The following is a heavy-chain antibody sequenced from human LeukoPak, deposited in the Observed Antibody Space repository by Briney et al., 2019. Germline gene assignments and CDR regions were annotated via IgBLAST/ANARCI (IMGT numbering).Heavy chain of an antibody. Sequence: SETLSLTCAVYSRSFSGYYWSWIRQPPGKGLEWIGEINHSGSTSYNPSLKSRVTISVDTSKNQFSLKLSSVTAADTAVYYCARDGVENSSWYPLDSWGPGTLVTVSS. CDR3: ARDGVENSSWYPLDS. CDR2: INHSGST. V-gene: IGHV4-34*01. D-gene: IGHD6-13*01. CDR1: SRSFSGYY. J-gene: IGHJ4*02.